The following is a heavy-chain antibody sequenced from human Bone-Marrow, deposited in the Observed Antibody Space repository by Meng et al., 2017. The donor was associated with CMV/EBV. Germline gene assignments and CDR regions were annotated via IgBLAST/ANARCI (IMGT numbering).Heavy chain of an antibody. Sequence: GESLKISCAASGFTFSSYAMSWVRQAPGKGLEWVSAISGSGGSTYYADSVKGRFTISRDNSKNTLYLQMNSLRAEDTAVYYCAKDPPKVGATRGAYYYGMDVWGQGNTVTVSS. D-gene: IGHD1-26*01. CDR3: AKDPPKVGATRGAYYYGMDV. J-gene: IGHJ6*02. CDR1: GFTFSSYA. CDR2: ISGSGGST. V-gene: IGHV3-23*01.